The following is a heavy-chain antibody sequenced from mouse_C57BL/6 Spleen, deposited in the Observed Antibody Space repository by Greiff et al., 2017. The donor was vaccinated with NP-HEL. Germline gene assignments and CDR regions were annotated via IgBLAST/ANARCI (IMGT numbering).Heavy chain of an antibody. CDR3: ARKEGLYAMDY. D-gene: IGHD3-3*01. CDR1: GYAFSSSW. V-gene: IGHV1-82*01. Sequence: QVQLQQSGPELVKPGASVKISCKASGYAFSSSWMNWVKQRPGKGLEWIGRIYPGDGDTNYNGKFKGKATLTADKSSSTAYMQLSSLTSEDSAVYFCARKEGLYAMDYWGQGTSVTVSS. CDR2: IYPGDGDT. J-gene: IGHJ4*01.